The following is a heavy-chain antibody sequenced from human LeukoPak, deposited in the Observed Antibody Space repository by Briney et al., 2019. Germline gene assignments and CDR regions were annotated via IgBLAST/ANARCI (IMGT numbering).Heavy chain of an antibody. Sequence: SETLSLTCAVYGGSFSGHYWSWIRQPPGKGLEWIGEINHSGSTNYNPSLKSRVTISVDTSKNQFSLKLSSVTAADTAVYYCARGPITISVSMDVWGKGTTVTVSS. D-gene: IGHD3-3*01. CDR1: GGSFSGHY. CDR3: ARGPITISVSMDV. CDR2: INHSGST. J-gene: IGHJ6*03. V-gene: IGHV4-34*01.